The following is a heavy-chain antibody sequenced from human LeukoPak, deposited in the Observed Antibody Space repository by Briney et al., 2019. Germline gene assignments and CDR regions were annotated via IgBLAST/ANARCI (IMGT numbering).Heavy chain of an antibody. Sequence: SVNVSCKASGGTFSSYAISWVRQAPGQGLEWMGRIIPIFGTANYAQKFQGRVTITTDESTSTAYMELSSLRSEDTAVYYCASTHSSGWYDDWFDPWGQGTLVTVSS. D-gene: IGHD6-19*01. CDR2: IIPIFGTA. CDR1: GGTFSSYA. V-gene: IGHV1-69*05. CDR3: ASTHSSGWYDDWFDP. J-gene: IGHJ5*02.